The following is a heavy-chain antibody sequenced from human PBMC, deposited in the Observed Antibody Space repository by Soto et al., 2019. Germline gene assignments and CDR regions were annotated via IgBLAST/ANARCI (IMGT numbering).Heavy chain of an antibody. V-gene: IGHV3-30*18. D-gene: IGHD5-18*01. CDR3: AKEDTAIRQDY. J-gene: IGHJ4*02. CDR1: GFTFSSYG. Sequence: QVQLVESGGGVVQPGRSLRLSCAASGFTFSSYGMHWVRQAPGKGLEWVAVISYDGSNKYYADSVKGRFTISRDNSKNTLYLQMNSLGAEDTAVYYCAKEDTAIRQDYWGQGTLVTVSS. CDR2: ISYDGSNK.